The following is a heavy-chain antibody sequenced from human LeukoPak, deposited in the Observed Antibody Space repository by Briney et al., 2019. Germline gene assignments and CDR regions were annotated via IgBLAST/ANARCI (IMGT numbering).Heavy chain of an antibody. V-gene: IGHV4-59*01. CDR2: IYYSGST. CDR1: GGSISSYY. D-gene: IGHD3-22*01. CDR3: VRETATSYYDSAGYYRQTEVFDV. J-gene: IGHJ3*01. Sequence: SETLSLTCTVSGGSISSYYWSWIRQPPGKGLERIGYIYYSGSTNYNPSLKSRVTISVDTSKNQFSLKLNSVTAADTALYYCVRETATSYYDSAGYYRQTEVFDVWGQGTKVTVSS.